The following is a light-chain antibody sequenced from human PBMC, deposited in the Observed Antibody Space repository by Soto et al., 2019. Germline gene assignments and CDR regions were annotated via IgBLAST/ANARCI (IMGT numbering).Light chain of an antibody. CDR3: QQLNSYPIT. Sequence: QLPKSPSSLSASVGARAPITCRASQGISSYLAWYQQKPGKAPKLLIYAASTLQSGVPSRFSGSGSGTDFTLTISSLQPEDFATYYCQQLNSYPITFGEGTRLEIK. CDR1: QGISSY. J-gene: IGKJ5*01. CDR2: AAS. V-gene: IGKV1-9*01.